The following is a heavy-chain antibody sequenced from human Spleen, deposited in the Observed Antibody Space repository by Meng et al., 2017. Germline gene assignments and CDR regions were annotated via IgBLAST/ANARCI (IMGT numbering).Heavy chain of an antibody. CDR2: ISTSSRST. V-gene: IGHV3-11*05. Sequence: GESLKISCAASGFIFSDYYMNWVRQAPGKGLEWVSYISTSSRSTDYADSVKGRFTISRDNAKNSLFLQMNSLRAEDTALYYCAKDGGYSYGFHAYYYYGMDVWGQGTTVTVSS. CDR3: AKDGGYSYGFHAYYYYGMDV. CDR1: GFIFSDYY. J-gene: IGHJ6*02. D-gene: IGHD5-18*01.